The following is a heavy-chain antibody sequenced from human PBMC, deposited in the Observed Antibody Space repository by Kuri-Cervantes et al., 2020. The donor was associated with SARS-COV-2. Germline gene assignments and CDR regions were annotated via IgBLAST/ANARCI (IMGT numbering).Heavy chain of an antibody. J-gene: IGHJ3*02. CDR3: AHGYYDILTGYYTAFDI. V-gene: IGHV2-5*05. D-gene: IGHD3-9*01. CDR2: IYWDDDK. Sequence: SGPTLVKPTQTLTLTCTFSGFSLSTSGVGVGWIRQPPGKALEWLALIYWDDDKRYGPSLESRLTITKDTSKNQVVLTMTNMDPVDTATYYCAHGYYDILTGYYTAFDIWGQGTMVTVSS. CDR1: GFSLSTSGVG.